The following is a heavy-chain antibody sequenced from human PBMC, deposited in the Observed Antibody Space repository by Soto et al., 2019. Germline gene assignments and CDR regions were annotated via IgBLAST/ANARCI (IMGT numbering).Heavy chain of an antibody. CDR3: ARGPGIRNYFDY. CDR2: INHSGST. Sequence: SETLSLTCAVYGGSFSGYYWSLIRQPPGKGLEWIGEINHSGSTNYNPSLKSRVTISVDTSKNQFSLKLSSVTAADTAVYYCARGPGIRNYFDYWGQGTLVTVSS. J-gene: IGHJ4*02. V-gene: IGHV4-34*01. CDR1: GGSFSGYY. D-gene: IGHD6-13*01.